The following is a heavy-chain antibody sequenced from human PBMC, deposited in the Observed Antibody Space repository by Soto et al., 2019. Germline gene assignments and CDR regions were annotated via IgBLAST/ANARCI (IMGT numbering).Heavy chain of an antibody. J-gene: IGHJ3*02. CDR1: GYTFTGYY. Sequence: AAVKVSCKASGYTFTGYYMHWVRQAPGQGLEWMGWINPNSGGTNYAQKFQGRVTMTRDTSISTAYMELSRLRSDDTAVYYCARLVPAALDAFDIWGQGTMVTVSS. CDR2: INPNSGGT. V-gene: IGHV1-2*02. CDR3: ARLVPAALDAFDI. D-gene: IGHD2-2*01.